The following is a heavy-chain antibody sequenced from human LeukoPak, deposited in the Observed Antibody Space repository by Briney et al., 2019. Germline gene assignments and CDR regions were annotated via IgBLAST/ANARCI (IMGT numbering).Heavy chain of an antibody. Sequence: SETLSLTCTVSGYSISNGYYWDWIRQSPGKGLEWIASIYHSGSTYYNPSLKSRVTILVDTSKNQFSLKLSSVTAADTAVYYCARGGGYGEHFDYWGQGTLVTVSS. CDR3: ARGGGYGEHFDY. CDR2: IYHSGST. D-gene: IGHD4-17*01. V-gene: IGHV4-38-2*02. J-gene: IGHJ4*02. CDR1: GYSISNGYY.